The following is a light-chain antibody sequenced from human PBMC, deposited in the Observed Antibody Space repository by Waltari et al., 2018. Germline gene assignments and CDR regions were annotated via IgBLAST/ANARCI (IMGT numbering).Light chain of an antibody. Sequence: DIQMTQSPSSLSASVGDRVPINCRASQAISNHLAWFQQKPGKAPKSLIYGASSLQSGVPLKFSGSGSGTEFTLTISSLQAEDFATYYCQQYTDYPFTFGPGTKVDLK. CDR2: GAS. V-gene: IGKV1-16*02. CDR1: QAISNH. CDR3: QQYTDYPFT. J-gene: IGKJ3*01.